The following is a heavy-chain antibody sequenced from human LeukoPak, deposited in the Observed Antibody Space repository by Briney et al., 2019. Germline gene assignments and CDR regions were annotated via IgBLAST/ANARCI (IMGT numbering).Heavy chain of an antibody. CDR1: GGSFSGYY. J-gene: IGHJ6*02. V-gene: IGHV4-34*01. D-gene: IGHD5-18*01. Sequence: SETLSLTCAVYGGSFSGYYWSWIRQPPGKGLEWIGEINHSGSTNYNPSLKSRVTISVDTSKNQLSLKLSSVTAADTAVYYCARAMVTDYYYGMDVWGQGTTVTVSS. CDR3: ARAMVTDYYYGMDV. CDR2: INHSGST.